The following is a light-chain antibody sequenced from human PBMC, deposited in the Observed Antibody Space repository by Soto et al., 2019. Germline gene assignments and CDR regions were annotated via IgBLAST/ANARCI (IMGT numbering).Light chain of an antibody. Sequence: EIVVTQSPATLSVSPEERVTLSCRASHSVSSRLAWYQEKPGQAPRLLIYGASTRATGLPARFSGSGSGTEFTLTISSLQSEDFAVYYCQHYTNWPLTFGGGTKVEIK. CDR1: HSVSSR. J-gene: IGKJ4*01. CDR2: GAS. CDR3: QHYTNWPLT. V-gene: IGKV3-15*01.